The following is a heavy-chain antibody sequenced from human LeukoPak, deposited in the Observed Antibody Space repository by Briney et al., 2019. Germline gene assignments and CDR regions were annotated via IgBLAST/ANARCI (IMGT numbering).Heavy chain of an antibody. CDR3: ARLVRTYYYDSSGYYWDY. D-gene: IGHD3-22*01. Sequence: SETLSLTCTVSGGSISSYYWSWIRQPPGKGLEYIGYIYYSGSTNYNPSLKSRATISVDTSKNQFSLKLSSVTAADMAVYYCARLVRTYYYDSSGYYWDYWGQGTLVTVSS. J-gene: IGHJ4*02. CDR1: GGSISSYY. CDR2: IYYSGST. V-gene: IGHV4-59*08.